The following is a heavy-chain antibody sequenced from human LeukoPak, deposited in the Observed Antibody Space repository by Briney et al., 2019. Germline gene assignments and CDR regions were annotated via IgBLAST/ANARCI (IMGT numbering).Heavy chain of an antibody. CDR3: ARARYYDFWSGYYLYHYYYYMDV. CDR1: GGSFSGYY. D-gene: IGHD3-3*01. V-gene: IGHV4-34*01. J-gene: IGHJ6*03. Sequence: SETLSLTCAVYGGSFSGYYWSWIRQPPGKGLEWIGEINHSGSTNYNPSLKSRVTISVDTSKNQFSLKLSSVTAADTAVYYCARARYYDFWSGYYLYHYYYYMDVWGKGTTVTVSS. CDR2: INHSGST.